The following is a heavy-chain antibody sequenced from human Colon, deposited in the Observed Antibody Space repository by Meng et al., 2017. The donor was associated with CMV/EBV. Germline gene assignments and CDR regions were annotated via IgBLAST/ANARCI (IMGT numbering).Heavy chain of an antibody. V-gene: IGHV3-11*01. CDR2: ISSSGRTI. CDR1: GFSFNDYP. Sequence: GESLKISCAASGFSFNDYPMSWIRQAPGKGLEWISYISSSGRTIYYADSVRGRFTISRDNARNSLFLQMNTLRADDTAVYYCVRTPAAATGWFDPWGQGTLVTVSS. J-gene: IGHJ5*02. D-gene: IGHD6-13*01. CDR3: VRTPAAATGWFDP.